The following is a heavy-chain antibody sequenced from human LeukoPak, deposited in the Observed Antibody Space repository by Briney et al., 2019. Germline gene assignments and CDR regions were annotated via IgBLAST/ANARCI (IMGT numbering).Heavy chain of an antibody. D-gene: IGHD6-19*01. CDR3: AKDTRSGWYYYGMDV. V-gene: IGHV3-7*03. CDR1: GFTFSSYW. Sequence: GGSLRLSCAASGFTFSSYWMNWVRQAPGKGLEWVANIKQDGTEKLYVDSVRGRFTISRDNAKNSLYLQMNSLRAEDTALYYCAKDTRSGWYYYGMDVWGQGTTVTVSS. J-gene: IGHJ6*02. CDR2: IKQDGTEK.